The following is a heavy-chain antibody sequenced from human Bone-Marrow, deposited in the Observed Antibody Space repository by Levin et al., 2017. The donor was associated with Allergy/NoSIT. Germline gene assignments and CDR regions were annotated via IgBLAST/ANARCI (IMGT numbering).Heavy chain of an antibody. CDR1: GFTFTTYA. CDR2: IWYDGSNE. V-gene: IGHV3-33*01. D-gene: IGHD5-18*01. CDR3: ARDSVQVVDPAPDDNNQPSLLMDV. Sequence: QSGGSLRLSCATSGFTFTTYAIHWVRQAPGKGLEWVAVIWYDGSNEYYADSVRGRFTISRDNSKNTLYLQMNSLRAEDTAVYYCARDSVQVVDPAPDDNNQPSLLMDVWGQGTTVIVSS. J-gene: IGHJ6*02.